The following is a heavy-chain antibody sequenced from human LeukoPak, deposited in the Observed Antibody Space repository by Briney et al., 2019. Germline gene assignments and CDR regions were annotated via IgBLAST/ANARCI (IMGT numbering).Heavy chain of an antibody. V-gene: IGHV3-21*01. Sequence: GGSLRLSCAASGFTFSSYSMNWVRQAPGKGLEWVSSVSSSSTYIYYADSVKGRFTISRDNAKNSLFPQMNSLRAEDTAVYYCARKLYSSSWRQENTFDYWGQGTLVTVSS. D-gene: IGHD6-13*01. J-gene: IGHJ4*02. CDR3: ARKLYSSSWRQENTFDY. CDR2: VSSSSTYI. CDR1: GFTFSSYS.